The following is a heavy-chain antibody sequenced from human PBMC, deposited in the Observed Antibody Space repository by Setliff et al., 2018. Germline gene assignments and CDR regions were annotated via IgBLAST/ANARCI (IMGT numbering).Heavy chain of an antibody. CDR1: GFTFSSYA. CDR2: IGDRGNSA. D-gene: IGHD1-26*01. J-gene: IGHJ4*01. CDR3: AKDGGGTYYSRSDY. V-gene: IGHV3-23*01. Sequence: GGSLRLSCTASGFTFSSYAMSWVRQAPGKGLEWVSSIGDRGNSAYYADSEKGRFTISRDNSKNTVYVQMNSLRAEDTAVYYCAKDGGGTYYSRSDYWGQGTLVTVSS.